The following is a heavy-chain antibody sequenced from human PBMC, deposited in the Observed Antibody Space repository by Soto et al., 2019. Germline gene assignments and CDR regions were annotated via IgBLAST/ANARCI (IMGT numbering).Heavy chain of an antibody. V-gene: IGHV4-61*01. D-gene: IGHD6-19*01. J-gene: IGHJ4*02. Sequence: XGTLALTCSVSGASVSSGSFYWSWIRQPPGKGLEWIGFIYNNETFNYNPSLKSRVTLSVDPSKHQFSLKLSSVTAADTAVYYCARVPLRYSSSHNFDSWGQGALVTVSS. CDR1: GASVSSGSFY. CDR2: IYNNETF. CDR3: ARVPLRYSSSHNFDS.